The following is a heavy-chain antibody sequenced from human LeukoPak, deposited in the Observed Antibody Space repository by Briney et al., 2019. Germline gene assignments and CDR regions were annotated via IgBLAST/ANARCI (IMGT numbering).Heavy chain of an antibody. D-gene: IGHD6-19*01. CDR2: ISGSGGST. CDR1: GFTFSSYA. V-gene: IGHV3-23*01. J-gene: IGHJ4*02. Sequence: GGSLRLSCAASGFTFSSYAMSWVRQAQGKGLEWVSAISGSGGSTYYADSVKSRFTISRDNSKNTLYLQMNSLRAEDTAVYYCAKDHQDPVAGTTDFDYWGQGTLVTVSS. CDR3: AKDHQDPVAGTTDFDY.